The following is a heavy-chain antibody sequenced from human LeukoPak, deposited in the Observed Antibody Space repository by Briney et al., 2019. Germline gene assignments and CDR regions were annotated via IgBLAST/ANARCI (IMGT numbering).Heavy chain of an antibody. D-gene: IGHD4-17*01. J-gene: IGHJ4*02. CDR2: IFHNGNT. V-gene: IGHV4-30-2*01. Sequence: PSETLSLTCTVSGGSISSGGYYWSWIRQPPGKGLEWIGYIFHNGNTHYNPSLKSRVTLSIDKSKNQFSLKLSSVTAADTALYFCARGGGFYGTGTTHFDYWGQETLVIVSS. CDR3: ARGGGFYGTGTTHFDY. CDR1: GGSISSGGYY.